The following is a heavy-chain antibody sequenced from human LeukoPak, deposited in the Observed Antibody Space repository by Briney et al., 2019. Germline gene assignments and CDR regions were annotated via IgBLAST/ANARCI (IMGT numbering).Heavy chain of an antibody. Sequence: GGSLRLSCTASGFTFSGYWMHWVRQAPGKGLVWVSRINSDGSSTSYADSVKGRFTISRDNAKNTLYLQMNSLRAEDTAVYYCARDAPLCSGGSCYMSSWGQGTLVTVSS. D-gene: IGHD2-15*01. V-gene: IGHV3-74*01. CDR3: ARDAPLCSGGSCYMSS. CDR2: INSDGSST. J-gene: IGHJ5*02. CDR1: GFTFSGYW.